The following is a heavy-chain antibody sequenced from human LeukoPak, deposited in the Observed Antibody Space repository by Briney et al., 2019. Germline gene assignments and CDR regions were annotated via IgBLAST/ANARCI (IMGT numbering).Heavy chain of an antibody. Sequence: ASVKVSCKASGYTFTGYYMHWVRQAPGQGLEWMGWINPNTGGTNYAQKFQGRVTMTRDTSIRTAYMELSRLRSDDTAVYYCARDLRSSSWYTQGYNWFDPWGQGTLVTVSS. CDR2: INPNTGGT. D-gene: IGHD6-13*01. CDR1: GYTFTGYY. V-gene: IGHV1-2*02. J-gene: IGHJ5*02. CDR3: ARDLRSSSWYTQGYNWFDP.